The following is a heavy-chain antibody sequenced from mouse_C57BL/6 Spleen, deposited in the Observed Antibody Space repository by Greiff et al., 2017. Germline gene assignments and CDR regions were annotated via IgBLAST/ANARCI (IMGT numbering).Heavy chain of an antibody. J-gene: IGHJ3*01. Sequence: VKLMESGAELVRPGASVKLSCKASGYTFTDYYINWVKQRPGQGLEWIARIYPGSGNTYYNEKFKGKATLTAEKSSSTAYMQLSSLTSEDSAVYFCARGANWDVWFAYWGQGTLVTVSA. CDR1: GYTFTDYY. V-gene: IGHV1-76*01. CDR3: ARGANWDVWFAY. D-gene: IGHD4-1*01. CDR2: IYPGSGNT.